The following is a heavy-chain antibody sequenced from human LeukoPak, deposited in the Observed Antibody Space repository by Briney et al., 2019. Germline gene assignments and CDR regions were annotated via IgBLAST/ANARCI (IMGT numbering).Heavy chain of an antibody. CDR3: ARGGRGYCSGGSCSSGYYAY. V-gene: IGHV4-34*01. CDR2: INYSGST. J-gene: IGHJ4*02. Sequence: SETLSLTCAVYGGSFSGYYWSWIRQPPGKGLEWVGEINYSGSTNYNPSLKSRVTISVDTSKNQFSLKLSSVTAADTAVYYCARGGRGYCSGGSCSSGYYAYWGQGTLVTVSS. CDR1: GGSFSGYY. D-gene: IGHD2-15*01.